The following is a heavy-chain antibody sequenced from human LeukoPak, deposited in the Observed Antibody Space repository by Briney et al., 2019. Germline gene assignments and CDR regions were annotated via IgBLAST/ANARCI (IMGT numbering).Heavy chain of an antibody. CDR1: GFPFSSYS. CDR2: ISSSSSYI. Sequence: GGPLRLSCAASGFPFSSYSMNWVRQAPGRGLEWFSSISSSSSYIYYADSVKGRFTISRDNAKNSLYLQMNSLRAGDTAVYYCARVRYSGYDPFDYWGQGTLVTVSS. J-gene: IGHJ4*02. V-gene: IGHV3-21*01. CDR3: ARVRYSGYDPFDY. D-gene: IGHD5-12*01.